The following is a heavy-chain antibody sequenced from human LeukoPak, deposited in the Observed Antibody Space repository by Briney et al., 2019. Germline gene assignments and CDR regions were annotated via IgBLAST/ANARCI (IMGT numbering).Heavy chain of an antibody. CDR2: IKQDGSEK. J-gene: IGHJ4*02. V-gene: IGHV3-7*01. CDR1: GFTFSRYW. CDR3: ARERGYDSTDY. D-gene: IGHD3-22*01. Sequence: QTGGSLRLSCAASGFTFSRYWMSWVRQAPGKGLEWVANIKQDGSEKYYVDSVKGRFTISRDNAKNSLFLQVDSLRAEDTTVYYCARERGYDSTDYWGQGTLVTVSS.